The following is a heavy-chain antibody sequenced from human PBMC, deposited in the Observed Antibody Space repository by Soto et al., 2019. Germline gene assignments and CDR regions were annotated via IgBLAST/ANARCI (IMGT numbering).Heavy chain of an antibody. CDR2: ISYDGSNK. D-gene: IGHD3-16*02. CDR1: GFTFSSYA. CDR3: TTDSYIPIVIIRFDS. J-gene: IGHJ4*01. V-gene: IGHV3-30-3*01. Sequence: GGSLRLSCAASGFTFSSYAMHWVRQAPGKGLEWVAVISYDGSNKYYADSVKGRFTISRDNSKNMVYLQMNSLKTEDTAVYSCTTDSYIPIVIIRFDSWGHGTLVTVSS.